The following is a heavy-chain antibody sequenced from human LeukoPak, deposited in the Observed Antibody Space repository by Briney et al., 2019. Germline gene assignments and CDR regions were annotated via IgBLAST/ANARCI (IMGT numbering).Heavy chain of an antibody. CDR3: ARTDNWKLGWGYYYGMDV. J-gene: IGHJ6*04. CDR2: ISDYNGNT. Sequence: ASVKVSCKASGYTFTSYGISWVRQAPGQGLEWMGWISDYNGNTNYAQKLQGRVTMTTDTSTSTAYMELRSLRSDDTAVYYCARTDNWKLGWGYYYGMDVWGKGTTVTVSS. V-gene: IGHV1-18*04. D-gene: IGHD1-1*01. CDR1: GYTFTSYG.